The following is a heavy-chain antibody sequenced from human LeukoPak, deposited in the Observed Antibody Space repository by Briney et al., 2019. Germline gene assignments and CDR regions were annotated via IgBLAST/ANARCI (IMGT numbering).Heavy chain of an antibody. V-gene: IGHV3-23*01. D-gene: IGHD4-17*01. J-gene: IGHJ5*02. CDR1: GFTFSSYA. CDR2: ISGNGDST. CDR3: ARDRKSTVTYP. Sequence: PGGSLRLSCAASGFTFSSYAMSWVRLAPGKGLEWVSSISGNGDSTYYPDSVKGRFTISRDNSKSTLYLQMNSLRAEDTAVYYCARDRKSTVTYPWGQGTLVTVSS.